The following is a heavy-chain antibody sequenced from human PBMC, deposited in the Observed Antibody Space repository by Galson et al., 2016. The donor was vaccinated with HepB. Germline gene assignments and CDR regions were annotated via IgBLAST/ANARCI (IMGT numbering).Heavy chain of an antibody. D-gene: IGHD2-15*01. J-gene: IGHJ5*02. CDR1: GGSVTINNYY. CDR3: ARREKIVVVVFATQLYTSWFDP. V-gene: IGHV4-39*01. Sequence: ETLSLTCTVSGGSVTINNYYWDWVRQAPGKGLEWIGTISYSGNTDYNPSLKNRVTISVDTSKNQFSLKLTSVTAADTALYYCARREKIVVVVFATQLYTSWFDPWGQGTLVTVSS. CDR2: ISYSGNT.